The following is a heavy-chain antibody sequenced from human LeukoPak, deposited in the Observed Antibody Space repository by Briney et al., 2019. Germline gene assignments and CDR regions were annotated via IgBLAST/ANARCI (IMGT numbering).Heavy chain of an antibody. CDR1: GFTFSDYY. J-gene: IGHJ6*02. V-gene: IGHV3-11*01. Sequence: GGSLRLSCAASGFTFSDYYMSWIRQAPGKGLEWVSYISSSGSTIYYADSVKGRFTISGDNAKNSLYLQMNSLRAEDTAVYYCAREPWELRMDVWGQGTTVTVSS. CDR2: ISSSGSTI. CDR3: AREPWELRMDV. D-gene: IGHD1-26*01.